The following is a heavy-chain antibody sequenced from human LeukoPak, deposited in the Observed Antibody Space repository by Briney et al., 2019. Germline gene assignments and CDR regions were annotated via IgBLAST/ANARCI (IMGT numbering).Heavy chain of an antibody. Sequence: GGSLRFSCAASGFTFSSYSMNWVRQAPGKGLEWVSSSSSSSSYIYYADSVKGRFTISRDNAKNSLYLQMNSLRAEDTAVYYCASASLGVGGISDIWGQGTMVTVSS. CDR2: SSSSSSYI. CDR3: ASASLGVGGISDI. J-gene: IGHJ3*02. V-gene: IGHV3-21*01. D-gene: IGHD3-16*01. CDR1: GFTFSSYS.